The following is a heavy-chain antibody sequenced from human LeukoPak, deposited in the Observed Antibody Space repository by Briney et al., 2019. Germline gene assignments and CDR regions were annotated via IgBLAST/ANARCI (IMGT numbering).Heavy chain of an antibody. J-gene: IGHJ6*02. CDR1: GGSFSGYY. Sequence: SGTLSLTCAVYGGSFSGYYWSWIRQPPGKGLEWIGEINHSGSTNYNPSLKSRVTISVDTSKNQFSLKLSSVTAADTAVYYCARVPTWKSYYYYGMDVWGQGTTVTVSS. CDR2: INHSGST. CDR3: ARVPTWKSYYYYGMDV. D-gene: IGHD1-1*01. V-gene: IGHV4-34*01.